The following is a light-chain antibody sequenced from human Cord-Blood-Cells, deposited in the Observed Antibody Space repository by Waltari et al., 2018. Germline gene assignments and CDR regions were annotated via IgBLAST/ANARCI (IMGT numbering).Light chain of an antibody. Sequence: YVLTQPPSVSAAPGKTARITCSGNNIASKRVHWYQQKPGQAPVLVVYDDSDRPSGIPEGFSGSNSWNTATLTISRVEAGDEADYYCQVWDSSSAHYVFGTGTKVTVL. J-gene: IGLJ1*01. CDR2: DDS. V-gene: IGLV3-21*03. CDR3: QVWDSSSAHYV. CDR1: NIASKR.